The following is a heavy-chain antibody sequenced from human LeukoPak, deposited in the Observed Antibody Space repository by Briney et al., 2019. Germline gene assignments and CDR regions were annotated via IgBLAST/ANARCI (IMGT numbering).Heavy chain of an antibody. CDR3: ARAVNYDTSDYRDY. D-gene: IGHD3-22*01. CDR1: GGSISSYY. CDR2: IYISGTT. Sequence: SETLSLTCTVSGGSISSYYWSWIRRPAGKGLEWIGRIYISGTTNYNPSLKSRLTMSVDTSKNQFSLKLTSVTAADTAVYYCARAVNYDTSDYRDYWGQGTLVTVSS. V-gene: IGHV4-4*07. J-gene: IGHJ4*02.